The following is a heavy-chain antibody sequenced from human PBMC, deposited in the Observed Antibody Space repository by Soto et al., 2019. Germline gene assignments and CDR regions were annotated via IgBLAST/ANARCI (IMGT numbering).Heavy chain of an antibody. D-gene: IGHD1-1*01. J-gene: IGHJ4*02. CDR1: GGPIRSRSHY. CDR2: IDESVDS. V-gene: IGHV4-39*02. Sequence: KASDTLSLTCTVSGGPIRSRSHYWGWIRQSPGTGLEWIGSIDESVDSYYNPSLKSRVTISVDTSKNQFSLKLISVTGADSAIYYCAREGGYVDYWGQGTLVTVSS. CDR3: AREGGYVDY.